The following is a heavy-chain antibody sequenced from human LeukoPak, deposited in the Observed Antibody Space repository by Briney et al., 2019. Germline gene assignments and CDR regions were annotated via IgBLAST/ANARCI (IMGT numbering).Heavy chain of an antibody. J-gene: IGHJ6*02. V-gene: IGHV3-74*01. CDR2: MKGDGSDI. CDR1: GFTFSSYW. CDR3: ARFASGYFYGMDV. Sequence: PGGSLRLSCVASGFTFSSYWMYWVRQDPGKGLVWVSGMKGDGSDITYADSVKGRFTISRDNAKNTVYLQMNSLRAGDTAIYYCARFASGYFYGMDVWGQGTTVTVSS.